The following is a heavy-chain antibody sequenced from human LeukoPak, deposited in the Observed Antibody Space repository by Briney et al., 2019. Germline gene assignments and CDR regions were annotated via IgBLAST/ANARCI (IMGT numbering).Heavy chain of an antibody. CDR1: GFTFSYYA. Sequence: PGGSLRLSCAASGFTFSYYAMHWVRQAPGKGLEYVSAKGSDGCSTYYANSVKGRFTISRDNSKNMLYLQMGSLRAEDMAVYYCARWVSTSYDAFDIWGQGTMVTVSS. CDR2: KGSDGCST. J-gene: IGHJ3*02. CDR3: ARWVSTSYDAFDI. V-gene: IGHV3-64*01. D-gene: IGHD6-6*01.